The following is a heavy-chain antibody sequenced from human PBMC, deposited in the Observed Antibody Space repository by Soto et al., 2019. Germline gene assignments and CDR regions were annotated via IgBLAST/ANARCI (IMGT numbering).Heavy chain of an antibody. Sequence: QITLKESGPTLVKPTQVLTLTCSFSGFSLSTLGAGVGWVRQPPGKALEWLALIYWDDDRQYSPSLKTRLTITRATSKTQLFLTLTTMDPVTTATYSCAHPQLPTGPKAFIVGGQGTKVT. J-gene: IGHJ3*01. CDR2: IYWDDDR. V-gene: IGHV2-5*02. CDR1: GFSLSTLGAG. D-gene: IGHD3-10*01. CDR3: AHPQLPTGPKAFIV.